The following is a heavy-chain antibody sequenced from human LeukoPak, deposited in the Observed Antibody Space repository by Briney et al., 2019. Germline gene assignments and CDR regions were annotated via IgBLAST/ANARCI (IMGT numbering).Heavy chain of an antibody. CDR2: ISSNSTSTM. V-gene: IGHV3-48*03. J-gene: IGHJ6*02. Sequence: PGGSLRLSCAASGFTFTYYQMNWVRQAPGKGLEWVSYISSNSTSTMYYADSVKGRFTISRGNAKNSLYLQMNSLRAEDTAVYYCARDFPVLNVWGQGTTVTVSS. D-gene: IGHD3-9*01. CDR3: ARDFPVLNV. CDR1: GFTFTYYQ.